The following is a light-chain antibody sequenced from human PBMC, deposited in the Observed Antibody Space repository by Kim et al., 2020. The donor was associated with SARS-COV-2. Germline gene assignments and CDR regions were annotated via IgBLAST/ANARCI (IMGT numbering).Light chain of an antibody. CDR2: RDT. CDR1: KLGDKY. J-gene: IGLJ1*01. CDR3: QAWDSSTGV. V-gene: IGLV3-1*01. Sequence: SPGQTASITCSGEKLGDKYACWYQQKPGQSPVLVIYRDTKRPSGIPGRFSGSNSGNTATLTISGTQAMDEADYYCQAWDSSTGVFRTETNVTVL.